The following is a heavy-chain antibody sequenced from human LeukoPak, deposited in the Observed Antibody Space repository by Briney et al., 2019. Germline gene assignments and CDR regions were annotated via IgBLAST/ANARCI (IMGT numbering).Heavy chain of an antibody. D-gene: IGHD6-25*01. V-gene: IGHV3-23*01. CDR3: AKDRRSATGGNWFDP. CDR2: LSGSGDSI. J-gene: IGHJ5*02. Sequence: GGSLRLSCAASGFTFSSYAMSWVRQAPGKGLEWVSALSGSGDSIYYADSVKGRFTISRDNSKNTLYLQMNSLRAEDTAVYYYAKDRRSATGGNWFDPWGQGTLVTVSS. CDR1: GFTFSSYA.